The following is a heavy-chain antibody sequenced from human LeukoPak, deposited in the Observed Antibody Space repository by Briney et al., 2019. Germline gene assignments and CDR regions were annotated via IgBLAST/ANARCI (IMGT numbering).Heavy chain of an antibody. CDR3: ANGYYDFWSGYYRSVRYYYYYMDV. CDR1: GGTFSSYA. D-gene: IGHD3-3*01. V-gene: IGHV1-69*13. CDR2: IIPIFGTA. Sequence: GASVKASCKASGGTFSSYAISWVRQAPGQGLEWMGGIIPIFGTANYAQKFQGRVTITADESTSTAYMELSSLRSEDTAVYYCANGYYDFWSGYYRSVRYYYYYMDVWGKGTTVTVSS. J-gene: IGHJ6*03.